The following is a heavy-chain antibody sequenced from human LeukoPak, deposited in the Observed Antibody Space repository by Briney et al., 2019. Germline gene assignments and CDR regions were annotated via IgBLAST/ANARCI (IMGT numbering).Heavy chain of an antibody. Sequence: ASVKVSCKASGGTFSSYAISWVREAPGRGLEWMGGIIPIFGTANYAQKFQGRVTITTDESTSTAYMELSSLRSEDTAVYYCARGPIAARPPSYYYMDVWGKGTTVTVSS. CDR2: IIPIFGTA. D-gene: IGHD6-6*01. CDR3: ARGPIAARPPSYYYMDV. V-gene: IGHV1-69*05. J-gene: IGHJ6*03. CDR1: GGTFSSYA.